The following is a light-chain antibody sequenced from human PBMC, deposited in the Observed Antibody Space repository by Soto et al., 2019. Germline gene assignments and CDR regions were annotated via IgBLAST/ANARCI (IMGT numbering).Light chain of an antibody. J-gene: IGKJ1*01. V-gene: IGKV3-20*01. CDR3: QQFHNSPWT. CDR1: QSVTSNY. Sequence: EIVLTQSPGTLSLSPGERATLSCRASQSVTSNYLAWYQQKPGQAPRLLIYGASSRATGIPDRFSGSGSGTDFTLTISRLEPEDFAVYYCQQFHNSPWTFGQGTKVDIK. CDR2: GAS.